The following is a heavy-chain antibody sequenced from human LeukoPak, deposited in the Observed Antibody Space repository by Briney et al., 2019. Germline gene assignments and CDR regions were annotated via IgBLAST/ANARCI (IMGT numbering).Heavy chain of an antibody. D-gene: IGHD3/OR15-3a*01. J-gene: IGHJ6*03. CDR3: ARDGPPYYYYYMDV. CDR1: GFTLSSYW. CDR2: IKQDGSEK. V-gene: IGHV3-7*01. Sequence: GGSLRLSCAASGFTLSSYWMSWVRQAPGKGLEWVADIKQDGSEKYYVDSVKGRFTISRDNAKKSLYLQMNSLRVEDTAVYYCARDGPPYYYYYMDVWGKGTTVTAS.